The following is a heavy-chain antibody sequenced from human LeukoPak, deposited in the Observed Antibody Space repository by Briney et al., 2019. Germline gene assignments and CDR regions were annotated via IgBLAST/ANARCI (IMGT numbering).Heavy chain of an antibody. D-gene: IGHD3-16*02. Sequence: GGSLRLSCAASGFTFSSYAMRWVRQAPGKGLEWVSVISCSGGTTYYADSVKGRFTISRDNSKNTLYLQMNSLRAEDTAVYYCAKDRAFGGVIGLDYWGQGTLVTVSS. CDR2: ISCSGGTT. CDR1: GFTFSSYA. V-gene: IGHV3-23*01. J-gene: IGHJ4*02. CDR3: AKDRAFGGVIGLDY.